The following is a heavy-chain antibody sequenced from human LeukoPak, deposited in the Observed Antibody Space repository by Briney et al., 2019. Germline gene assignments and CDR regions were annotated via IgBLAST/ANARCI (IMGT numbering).Heavy chain of an antibody. Sequence: SVKVSCRTSGGTFNNSAISWVRQAPGQGLEWLGGIMPLFGTAGYAQKFQGRVTITKDESTRTVYLELTSLTSDDTAVYYCARDVHGDYGSGWFDPWGQGTLVSVSS. CDR3: ARDVHGDYGSGWFDP. V-gene: IGHV1-69*05. CDR2: IMPLFGTA. CDR1: GGTFNNSA. J-gene: IGHJ5*02. D-gene: IGHD4-17*01.